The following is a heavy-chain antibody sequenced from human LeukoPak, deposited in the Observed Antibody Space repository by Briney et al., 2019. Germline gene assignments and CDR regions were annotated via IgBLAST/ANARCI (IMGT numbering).Heavy chain of an antibody. CDR1: GFTSNTYS. D-gene: IGHD1-26*01. CDR3: ARVMIVAATESFDY. J-gene: IGHJ4*02. V-gene: IGHV3-21*01. Sequence: GGSLRLSCAASGFTSNTYSMSWVRQAPGKGLEWVSIISRASESIFYADSVKGRFTISRDNAKNSLYLQMNGLRAEDTAVYYCARVMIVAATESFDYWGQGTLVTVSS. CDR2: ISRASESI.